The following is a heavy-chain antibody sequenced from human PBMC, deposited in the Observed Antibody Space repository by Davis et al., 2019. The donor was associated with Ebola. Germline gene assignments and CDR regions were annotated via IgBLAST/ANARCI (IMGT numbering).Heavy chain of an antibody. J-gene: IGHJ6*02. D-gene: IGHD6-13*01. Sequence: ASVKVSCKASGYTFTGYYLHWVRQAPGQGPGCLGWMNPNSGATKYPEKFQGRVTMTRDTSTNTAHMEMSGLKSDDTAVYYCAKAVSSSWQYYALDVWGQGTTVTVSS. V-gene: IGHV1-2*02. CDR3: AKAVSSSWQYYALDV. CDR2: MNPNSGAT. CDR1: GYTFTGYY.